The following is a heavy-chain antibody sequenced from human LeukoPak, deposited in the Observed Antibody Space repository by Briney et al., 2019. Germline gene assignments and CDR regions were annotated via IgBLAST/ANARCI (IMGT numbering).Heavy chain of an antibody. CDR3: ARLPFLEWLPLDH. J-gene: IGHJ4*02. D-gene: IGHD3-3*01. CDR2: MYPADSDT. CDR1: GYRLTNYW. Sequence: GESLKISCKTSGYRLTNYWIGWVRQMPGKGLEWVGIMYPADSDTRYSPSFKGQVTFSADKSISTAYLQWSSLKASGTAMYYCARLPFLEWLPLDHWGQGTQVTVSS. V-gene: IGHV5-51*01.